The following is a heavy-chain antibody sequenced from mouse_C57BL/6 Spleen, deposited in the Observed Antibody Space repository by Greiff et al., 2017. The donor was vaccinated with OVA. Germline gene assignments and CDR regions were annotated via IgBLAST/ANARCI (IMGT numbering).Heavy chain of an antibody. Sequence: QVQLQQPGAELVMPGASVKLSCKASGYTFTSYWMHWVKQRPGQGLEWIGEIDPSDSYTNSNQKFKGKSTLTVDKSSSTASMQLSSLTSEDSAVYYCARPAIGRGYAMDDWGQGTSVTVSS. CDR1: GYTFTSYW. V-gene: IGHV1-69*01. CDR3: ARPAIGRGYAMDD. CDR2: IDPSDSYT. J-gene: IGHJ4*01.